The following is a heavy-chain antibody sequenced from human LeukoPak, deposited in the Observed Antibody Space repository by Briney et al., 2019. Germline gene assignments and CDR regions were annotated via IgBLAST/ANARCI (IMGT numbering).Heavy chain of an antibody. V-gene: IGHV3-7*01. CDR3: VRNDDYERDDIWYDALDV. CDR1: GFIFSKYW. J-gene: IGHJ3*01. Sequence: QSGGSLRLSCAGSGFIFSKYWMTWVRQAPGKGLEWVANIRHDGIRQNYLDSVEGRFSISRDNAQNSLFLQMNNLRVEDTGIYYCVRNDDYERDDIWYDALDVWGPGTRATVSS. CDR2: IRHDGIRQ. D-gene: IGHD3-22*01.